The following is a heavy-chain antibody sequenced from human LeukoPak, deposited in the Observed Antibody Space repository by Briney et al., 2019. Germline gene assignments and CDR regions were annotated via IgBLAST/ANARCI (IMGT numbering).Heavy chain of an antibody. CDR3: AKDGVILAPGVYWYMDV. D-gene: IGHD3-16*02. CDR2: IRNDGAKT. Sequence: GGSLRLSCVGSTFTLSDYGMHWVRQAPGKGLEWVAFIRNDGAKTYYADSAKGRFTISRDNSRNTLYLQVNSLTAEDTAVFYCAKDGVILAPGVYWYMDVWGRGTTVTVSS. CDR1: TFTLSDYG. V-gene: IGHV3-30*02. J-gene: IGHJ6*03.